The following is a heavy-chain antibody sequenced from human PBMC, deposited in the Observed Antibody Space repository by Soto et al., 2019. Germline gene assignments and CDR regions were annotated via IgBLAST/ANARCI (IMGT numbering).Heavy chain of an antibody. CDR2: IIPIFGTA. CDR3: ARGSPNYWYFDL. V-gene: IGHV1-69*13. Sequence: SVKVSCKASGGTFSSYAISWVRQAPGQGLEWMGGIIPIFGTANYAQKFQGRATITADESTSTAYMELSSLRSEDTAVYYCARGSPNYWYFDLWGRGTLVTVSS. CDR1: GGTFSSYA. J-gene: IGHJ2*01.